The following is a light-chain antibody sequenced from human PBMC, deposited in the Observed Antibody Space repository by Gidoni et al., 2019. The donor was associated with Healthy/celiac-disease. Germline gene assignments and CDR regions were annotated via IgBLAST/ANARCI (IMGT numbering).Light chain of an antibody. V-gene: IGLV1-40*01. J-gene: IGLJ2*01. CDR2: GNS. CDR1: SSNIGAGYD. Sequence: QSVLTQPPSVSGAPGQRVTISCTGRSSNIGAGYDVHWYQQLPGTAPKLLIYGNSNRPSGAPDRFSGSKSGTSASLAITGLQAEDEADYYCQSYDSSLSCVVFGGGTKLTVL. CDR3: QSYDSSLSCVV.